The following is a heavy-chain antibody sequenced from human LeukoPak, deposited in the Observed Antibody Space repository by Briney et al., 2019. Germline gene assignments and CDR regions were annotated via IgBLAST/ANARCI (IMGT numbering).Heavy chain of an antibody. V-gene: IGHV1-8*01. Sequence: ASVKVSCKASGYTFTSYDINWVRQATGQGLEWMGWMNPNSVNTGYAQKFQGRVTMTRNTSISTAYMELSRLRSEDTAVYYCTRDFRDLGMDRFDTWGQGTLVTVSS. CDR1: GYTFTSYD. J-gene: IGHJ5*02. CDR3: TRDFRDLGMDRFDT. D-gene: IGHD7-27*01. CDR2: MNPNSVNT.